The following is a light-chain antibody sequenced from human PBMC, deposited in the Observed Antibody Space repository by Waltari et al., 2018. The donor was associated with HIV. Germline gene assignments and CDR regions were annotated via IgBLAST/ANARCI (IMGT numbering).Light chain of an antibody. Sequence: DIQMTQSPSSLSASVGDRVTITCRASQSISSYLNWYQQKPGKAPKLLIYAASSLQSGVPSMFSGSGSGTDFTLTISSLQPEDFATYYCQQSYSTLLWTFGQGTKVEIK. CDR3: QQSYSTLLWT. J-gene: IGKJ1*01. CDR2: AAS. V-gene: IGKV1-39*01. CDR1: QSISSY.